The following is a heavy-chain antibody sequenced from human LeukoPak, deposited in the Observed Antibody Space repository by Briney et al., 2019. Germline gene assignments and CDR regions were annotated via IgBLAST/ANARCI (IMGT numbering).Heavy chain of an antibody. CDR2: INTDGSRT. CDR1: GFTFSTYW. V-gene: IGHV3-74*01. J-gene: IGHJ4*02. Sequence: GGSLRLSCAASGFTFSTYWMHWVRHAPGKGLVWVSRINTDGSRTDSVEGRFTISRDNAKNTLYLQMNSLRAEDTAVYYCARVSRGNYYFDYWGPGTLVTVSS. CDR3: ARVSRGNYYFDY.